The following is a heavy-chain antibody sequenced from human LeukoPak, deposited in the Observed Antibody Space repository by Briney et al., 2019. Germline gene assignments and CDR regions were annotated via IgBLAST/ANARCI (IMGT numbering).Heavy chain of an antibody. D-gene: IGHD2-15*01. CDR2: ISSTSGYT. Sequence: GGSLRLSCAASGFTFTDYYMSWIRQAPGKGLEWVSSISSTSGYTNYADSVKGRFTISRDNAKNSLYLQMNSLRADDTAVYYCAINGGSYSFDPWGQGTLVTVSS. J-gene: IGHJ5*02. V-gene: IGHV3-11*03. CDR1: GFTFTDYY. CDR3: AINGGSYSFDP.